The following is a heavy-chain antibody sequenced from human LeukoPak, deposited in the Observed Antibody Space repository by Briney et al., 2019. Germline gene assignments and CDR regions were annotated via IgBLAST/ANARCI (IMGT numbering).Heavy chain of an antibody. CDR2: INPNSGGT. CDR1: GYTFTGYY. Sequence: ASVKVSCKASGYTFTGYYMHWVRQAPGQRLEWMGWINPNSGGTNYAQKFQGRVTMTRDTSISTAYMELSRLRSDDTAVYYCARVRRYCSSTSCYVCWGQGTLVTVSS. V-gene: IGHV1-2*02. J-gene: IGHJ4*02. CDR3: ARVRRYCSSTSCYVC. D-gene: IGHD2-2*01.